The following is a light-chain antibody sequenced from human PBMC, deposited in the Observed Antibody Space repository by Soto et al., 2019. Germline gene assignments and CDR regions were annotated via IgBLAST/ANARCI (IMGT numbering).Light chain of an antibody. Sequence: DIQMTQSPSSLSASVGDRVTITCRASQSISTLLNWYQQKPGKAPKVLIYAASSLYSGVPSRFSGGGSGTDFTLTISSLQPEDFATYDCQQSYSTPRTFGQGTKLEIK. CDR3: QQSYSTPRT. CDR1: QSISTL. CDR2: AAS. V-gene: IGKV1-39*01. J-gene: IGKJ2*01.